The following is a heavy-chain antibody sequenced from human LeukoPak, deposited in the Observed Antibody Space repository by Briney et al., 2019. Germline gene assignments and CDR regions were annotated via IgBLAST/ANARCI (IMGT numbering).Heavy chain of an antibody. Sequence: PGGSLRLSCEASGFPFSSYAMSWVRQAPGKGLEWVSVMTSSGSNTYYADSVKGRFTISRDNSKNTLYLQMNSLRAEDTAVYYCASYDSSGYYLYRYFTYWGQGTLVTVSS. V-gene: IGHV3-23*05. D-gene: IGHD3-22*01. CDR3: ASYDSSGYYLYRYFTY. CDR2: MTSSGSNT. CDR1: GFPFSSYA. J-gene: IGHJ4*02.